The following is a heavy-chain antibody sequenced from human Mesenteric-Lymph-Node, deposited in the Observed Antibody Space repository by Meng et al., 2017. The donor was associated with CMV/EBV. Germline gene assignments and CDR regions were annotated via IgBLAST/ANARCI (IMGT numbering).Heavy chain of an antibody. CDR1: GFSFSDHA. CDR2: ISTSSTI. D-gene: IGHD6-19*01. V-gene: IGHV3-69-1*02. J-gene: IGHJ6*02. CDR3: ARVAGDPLYYYYGMDV. Sequence: GGSLRLSCVASGFSFSDHAMSWVRQAPGKGLEWVSFISTSSTIYFADSVKGRFTISRDNAKNSLYLQMSSLRAEDTAVYYCARVAGDPLYYYYGMDVWGQGTTVTVSS.